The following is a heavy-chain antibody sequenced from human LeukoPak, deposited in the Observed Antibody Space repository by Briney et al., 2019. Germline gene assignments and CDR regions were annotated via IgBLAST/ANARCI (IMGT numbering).Heavy chain of an antibody. CDR2: IYYSGST. Sequence: SETLSLTCTVSGGSISSYYWSWIRQPPGKGLEWIGYIYYSGSTNYNPSLKSRVTISVDTSKNQFSLKLSSVTAADTAVYYCARGNRRFLEWLTLGRNWFDPWGQGTLVTVSS. V-gene: IGHV4-59*12. J-gene: IGHJ5*02. CDR1: GGSISSYY. CDR3: ARGNRRFLEWLTLGRNWFDP. D-gene: IGHD3-3*01.